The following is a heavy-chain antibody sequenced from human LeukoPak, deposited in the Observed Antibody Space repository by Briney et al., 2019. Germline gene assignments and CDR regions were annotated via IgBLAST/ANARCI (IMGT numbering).Heavy chain of an antibody. D-gene: IGHD3-9*01. V-gene: IGHV1-69*13. CDR1: GGTFSSYA. Sequence: SVKVSCKASGGTFSSYAISWVRQAPGQGLEWMGGIIPIFGTANYAQKFQGRVTITADESTSTAYMELSSLRSEDTAMYYCARTMDDILTGYYGYWGQGTLVTVSS. J-gene: IGHJ4*02. CDR3: ARTMDDILTGYYGY. CDR2: IIPIFGTA.